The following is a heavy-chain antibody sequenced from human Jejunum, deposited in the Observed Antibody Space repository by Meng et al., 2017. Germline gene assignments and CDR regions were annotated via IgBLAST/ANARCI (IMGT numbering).Heavy chain of an antibody. D-gene: IGHD4-11*01. V-gene: IGHV4-34*01. Sequence: QVKLQQWGAGLLKPSETLSLTCAVYGGSISDSSWTWIRQPPGKGLEWIGEINDSGSTNYNPSLKSRVTISVDTSKSQFYLRVSSVTAADTAVYYCARGNEYSNYGADFWGQGTLVTVSS. CDR3: ARGNEYSNYGADF. CDR1: GGSISDSS. J-gene: IGHJ4*02. CDR2: INDSGST.